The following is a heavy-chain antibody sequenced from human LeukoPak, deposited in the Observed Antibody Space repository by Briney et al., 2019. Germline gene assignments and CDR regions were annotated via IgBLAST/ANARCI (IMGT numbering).Heavy chain of an antibody. CDR3: ARDALHAFDI. Sequence: GGSLRLSCAASGFTFSRYWMHWVRHAPGKGMVWVSSISSSSSYIYYADSVKGRFTISRDNAKNSLYLQMNSLRAEDTAVYYCARDALHAFDIWGQGTMVTVSS. J-gene: IGHJ3*02. CDR1: GFTFSRYW. V-gene: IGHV3-21*01. CDR2: ISSSSSYI.